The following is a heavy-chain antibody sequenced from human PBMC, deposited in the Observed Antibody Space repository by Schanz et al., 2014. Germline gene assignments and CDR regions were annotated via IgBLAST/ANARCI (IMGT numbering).Heavy chain of an antibody. CDR3: ARSNYYDNSDYYNSFDY. CDR1: GYTFTSYG. V-gene: IGHV1-8*02. CDR2: MNPNSGNT. Sequence: QVQLVQSGAEVKKPGASVKVSCKASGYTFTSYGISWVRQATGQGLEWMGWMNPNSGNTGYAQKFQGRVTMTRNTSISTAYMELSSLRSEDTAVYYCARSNYYDNSDYYNSFDYWGQGTLVTVSS. J-gene: IGHJ4*02. D-gene: IGHD3-22*01.